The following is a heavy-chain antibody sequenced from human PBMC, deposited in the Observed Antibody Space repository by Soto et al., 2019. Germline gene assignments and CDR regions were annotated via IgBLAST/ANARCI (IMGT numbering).Heavy chain of an antibody. CDR3: AKGEPPYYDFWSGYYFNWFDP. J-gene: IGHJ5*02. Sequence: GGSLRLSCAASGFTFSSYAMSWVRQAPGKGLEWVSAISGSGGSTYYADSVKGRFTISRDNSKNTLYLQMNSLRAEDTAVYYCAKGEPPYYDFWSGYYFNWFDPWGQGTLVTVSS. CDR2: ISGSGGST. CDR1: GFTFSSYA. D-gene: IGHD3-3*01. V-gene: IGHV3-23*01.